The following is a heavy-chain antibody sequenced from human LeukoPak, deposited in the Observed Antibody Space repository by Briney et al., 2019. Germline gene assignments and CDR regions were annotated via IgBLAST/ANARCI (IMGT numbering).Heavy chain of an antibody. CDR3: ARVEVVPASNPYYMDV. D-gene: IGHD2-2*01. V-gene: IGHV4-39*07. Sequence: PSETLSLTCTVSGGSISSSSYYWGWIRQPPGKGLEWIGSIYYSGSTYYNPSLKSRVTISVDTSKNQFSLKLSSVTAADTAVYYCARVEVVPASNPYYMDVWGKGTTVTVSS. J-gene: IGHJ6*03. CDR2: IYYSGST. CDR1: GGSISSSSYY.